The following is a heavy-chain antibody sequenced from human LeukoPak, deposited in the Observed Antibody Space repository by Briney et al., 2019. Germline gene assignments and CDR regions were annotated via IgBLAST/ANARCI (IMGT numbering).Heavy chain of an antibody. V-gene: IGHV3-30*03. J-gene: IGHJ3*02. CDR1: GFTFSSYG. CDR3: ARYGPSYAFDI. CDR2: ISYDGSNK. Sequence: HPGGSLRLSCAASGFTFSSYGMHWVRQAPGKGLEWVAVISYDGSNKYYADSVKGRFTISRDNSKNTLYLQMNSLRAEDTAVYYCARYGPSYAFDIWGQGTMVTVSS. D-gene: IGHD3-10*01.